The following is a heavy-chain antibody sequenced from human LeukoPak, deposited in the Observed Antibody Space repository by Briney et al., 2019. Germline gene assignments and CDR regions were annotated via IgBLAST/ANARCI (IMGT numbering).Heavy chain of an antibody. J-gene: IGHJ4*02. Sequence: PSETLSLTCTVSGGSVSSTTYYWGWIRQTPGKGLEWIGSMSYGGNTYYNPSLESRVTLSVDTSKNQFSLKLSSVTAADTAVYYCARHEGRSSSWDYFDYWGQGTLVTVSS. CDR2: MSYGGNT. V-gene: IGHV4-39*01. CDR3: ARHEGRSSSWDYFDY. D-gene: IGHD6-13*01. CDR1: GGSVSSTTYY.